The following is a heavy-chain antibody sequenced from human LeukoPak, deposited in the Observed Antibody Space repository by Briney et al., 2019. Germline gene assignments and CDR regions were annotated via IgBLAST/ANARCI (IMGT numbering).Heavy chain of an antibody. CDR1: GGSISSGDYY. Sequence: PSETLSHTCTVSGGSISSGDYYWSWIRQPPGKGLEWNGYIYYSGSTYYNPSLKSRVTISVDTSKNQFSLKLSSVTAADTAVYYCARVWYQLLAGWFDPWGQGTLVTVSS. V-gene: IGHV4-30-4*08. CDR3: ARVWYQLLAGWFDP. CDR2: IYYSGST. D-gene: IGHD2-2*01. J-gene: IGHJ5*02.